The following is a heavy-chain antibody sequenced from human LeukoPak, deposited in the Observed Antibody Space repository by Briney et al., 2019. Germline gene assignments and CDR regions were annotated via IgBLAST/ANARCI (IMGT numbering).Heavy chain of an antibody. CDR1: GFTFSSYE. J-gene: IGHJ4*02. V-gene: IGHV3-48*03. D-gene: IGHD6-6*01. Sequence: PGGSLRLSCAASGFTFSSYEMNWVRQTPGKGLEWVSYVSSSGGTIYYADSVKGRFTISRDNAKNSLYLQMNSLRGDDTAVYYCARSDTSSSYIDSWGQGTLVTVSS. CDR3: ARSDTSSSYIDS. CDR2: VSSSGGTI.